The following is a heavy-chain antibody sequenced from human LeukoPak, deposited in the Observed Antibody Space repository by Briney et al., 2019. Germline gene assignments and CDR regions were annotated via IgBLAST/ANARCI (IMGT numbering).Heavy chain of an antibody. CDR1: GFTFSDFY. J-gene: IGHJ4*02. V-gene: IGHV3-11*04. D-gene: IGHD3-10*01. CDR2: ISSSGNTK. CDR3: ARDSSWFGELSTEAVYFDY. Sequence: PGGSLRLSCAASGFTFSDFYMSWIRQAPGKGLEWVSYISSSGNTKYYADSVKGRFTISRDNAKNSLYLQMNSLRAEDTAVYYCARDSSWFGELSTEAVYFDYWGQGTLVTVSS.